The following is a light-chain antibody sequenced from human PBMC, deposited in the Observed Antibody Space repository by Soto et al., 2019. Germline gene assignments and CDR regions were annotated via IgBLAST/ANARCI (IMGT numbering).Light chain of an antibody. Sequence: EIVLTQSPDTLSLSPGERATLSCRASQSVRSERLAWYQQKRGQAPTLLIFDASSRASGTPERFSGSGSGTDFILTISRLEPEDFAVYYCQQYDRSWTFGQGTKVDIK. J-gene: IGKJ1*01. CDR1: QSVRSER. CDR3: QQYDRSWT. V-gene: IGKV3-20*01. CDR2: DAS.